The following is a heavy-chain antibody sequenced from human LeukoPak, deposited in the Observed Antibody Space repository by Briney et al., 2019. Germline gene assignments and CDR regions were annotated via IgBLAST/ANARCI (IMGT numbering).Heavy chain of an antibody. Sequence: GGSLRLSCAASGFTFDDYTMHWVRQAPGKGLEWVSSISSSSSYIYYADSVKGRFTISRDNAKNSLYLQMNSLRAEDTAVYYCAKDKRYCSGGSCYHSGYWFDPWGQGTLVTVSS. CDR2: ISSSSSYI. D-gene: IGHD2-15*01. CDR1: GFTFDDYT. CDR3: AKDKRYCSGGSCYHSGYWFDP. V-gene: IGHV3-21*04. J-gene: IGHJ5*02.